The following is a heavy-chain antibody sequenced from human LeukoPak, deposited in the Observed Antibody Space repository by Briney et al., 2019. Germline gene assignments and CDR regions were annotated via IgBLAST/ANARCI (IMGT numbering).Heavy chain of an antibody. CDR2: INHSGST. CDR3: ARVVVTAVGYNAFDI. V-gene: IGHV4-34*01. CDR1: GGSFSGYY. D-gene: IGHD2-21*02. Sequence: SETLSLTCAVYGGSFSGYYWSWIRQPPGKGPEWIGEINHSGSTNYNPSLKSRVTISVDTSKNQFSLKLSSVTAADTAVYYCARVVVTAVGYNAFDIWGQGTMVTVSS. J-gene: IGHJ3*02.